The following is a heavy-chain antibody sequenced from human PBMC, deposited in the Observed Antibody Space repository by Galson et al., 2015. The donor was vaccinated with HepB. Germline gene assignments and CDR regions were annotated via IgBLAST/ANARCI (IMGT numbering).Heavy chain of an antibody. D-gene: IGHD3-10*01. V-gene: IGHV3-11*06. CDR3: ARDMVRGVISGWFDP. J-gene: IGHJ5*02. Sequence: SLRLSCAASGFTFSDYYMSWIRQAPGKGLEWVSYISSSSSYTNYADSVKGRFTISRDNAKNSLYLQMNSLRAEDTAVYYCARDMVRGVISGWFDPWGQGTLVTVSS. CDR1: GFTFSDYY. CDR2: ISSSSSYT.